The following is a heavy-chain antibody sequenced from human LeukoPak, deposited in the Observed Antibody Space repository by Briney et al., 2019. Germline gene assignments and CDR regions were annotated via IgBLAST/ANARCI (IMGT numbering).Heavy chain of an antibody. D-gene: IGHD3-10*01. Sequence: ASVKVSCKASGGTFSSYAISWVRQAPGQGLEWMGGIIPIFGTANYAQKFQGRVTITADKSTSTAYMELSRLRSDDTAVYYCARDRRLLWFGESQQYYYYYYMDVWGKGTTVIVSS. CDR2: IIPIFGTA. J-gene: IGHJ6*03. CDR3: ARDRRLLWFGESQQYYYYYYMDV. CDR1: GGTFSSYA. V-gene: IGHV1-69*06.